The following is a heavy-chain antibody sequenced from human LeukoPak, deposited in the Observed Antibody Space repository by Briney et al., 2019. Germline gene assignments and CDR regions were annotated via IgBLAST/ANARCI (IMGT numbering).Heavy chain of an antibody. Sequence: ASVKVSCKASGGTFSSYAISWVRQAPGQGLEWMGRIIPILGIANYAQKFQGRVTITADKSTSTAYMELSSLRSEDTAVYYCASKNNYDSSGYYYWGQGTLVTVSS. CDR3: ASKNNYDSSGYYY. D-gene: IGHD3-22*01. CDR1: GGTFSSYA. CDR2: IIPILGIA. J-gene: IGHJ4*02. V-gene: IGHV1-69*04.